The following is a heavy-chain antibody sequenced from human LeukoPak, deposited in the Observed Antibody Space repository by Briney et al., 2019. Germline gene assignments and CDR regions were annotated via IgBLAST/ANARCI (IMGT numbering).Heavy chain of an antibody. V-gene: IGHV3-20*04. J-gene: IGHJ6*02. CDR2: IRAGGEGT. D-gene: IGHD3-10*01. Sequence: GGSLRLSCAASGFICDDYAMSGVRHAPGRGREWVSGIRAGGEGTGYADCVKGRFTIYRDNAKNSLYLQMNSLRAEDTALNYCARESYSSGYGMDVRGPGTTVTVSS. CDR1: GFICDDYA. CDR3: ARESYSSGYGMDV.